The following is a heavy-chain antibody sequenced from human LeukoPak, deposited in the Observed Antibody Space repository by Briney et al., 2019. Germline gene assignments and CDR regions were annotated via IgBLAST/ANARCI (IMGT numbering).Heavy chain of an antibody. D-gene: IGHD3-9*01. CDR3: ARSKDILTGYCFDY. CDR1: GGSISSYY. V-gene: IGHV4-59*01. Sequence: SETLSLTCTVSGGSISSYYWSWIRQPPGKGLEWIGYIYYNGNTNYNPSLKSRVTISVDTSKNQFSLKLSSVTAADTAVYYCARSKDILTGYCFDYWGQGTLVTVSS. CDR2: IYYNGNT. J-gene: IGHJ4*02.